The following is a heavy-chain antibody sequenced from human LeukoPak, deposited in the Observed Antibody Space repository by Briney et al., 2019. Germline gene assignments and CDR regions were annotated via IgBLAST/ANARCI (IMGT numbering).Heavy chain of an antibody. CDR1: GFTVSSNY. V-gene: IGHV3-53*01. Sequence: PGGSLRLSCATSGFTVSSNYMSWVRQAPGKGLEWVSVIYSGGSTYYADSVKGRFTISRDSSKNTLYLQMNILRDEDTVVYYWEEDQFAFGQFDYWGQGTLVTVSS. CDR3: EEDQFAFGQFDY. CDR2: IYSGGST. J-gene: IGHJ4*02. D-gene: IGHD3/OR15-3a*01.